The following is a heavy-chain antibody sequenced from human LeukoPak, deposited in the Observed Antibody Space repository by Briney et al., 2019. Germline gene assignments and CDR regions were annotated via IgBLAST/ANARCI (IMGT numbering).Heavy chain of an antibody. CDR3: ARVDIPGTFYYGVDY. CDR2: IWYDGSNK. V-gene: IGHV3-33*01. J-gene: IGHJ4*02. D-gene: IGHD1-20*01. Sequence: GGSLRLSCAASGFTFSSYGMHWVRQAPGKGLEWVAVIWYDGSNKYYADSVKGRFTISRENSKNTLYLQMNSLRAEDTAVYYCARVDIPGTFYYGVDYWGQGTLVTVSS. CDR1: GFTFSSYG.